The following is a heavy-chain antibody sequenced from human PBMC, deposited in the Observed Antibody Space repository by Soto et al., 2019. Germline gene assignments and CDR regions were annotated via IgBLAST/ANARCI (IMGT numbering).Heavy chain of an antibody. CDR3: ARDVRIEYSSSYGMDV. J-gene: IGHJ6*02. V-gene: IGHV1-69*01. Sequence: QVQLVQSGAEVKKPGSSVKVSCKASGGTFGSYAISWVRQAPGQGLEWMGGIIPIFGTANYAQKFQGRVTITADESTSTVYMGLSSLRSEDTAVYYCARDVRIEYSSSYGMDVWGQGTTVTVSS. D-gene: IGHD6-6*01. CDR1: GGTFGSYA. CDR2: IIPIFGTA.